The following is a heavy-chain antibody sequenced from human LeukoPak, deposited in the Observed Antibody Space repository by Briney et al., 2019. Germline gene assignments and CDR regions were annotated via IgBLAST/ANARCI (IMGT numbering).Heavy chain of an antibody. V-gene: IGHV4-34*01. CDR1: GGSFSGYY. D-gene: IGHD3-3*01. J-gene: IGHJ3*02. Sequence: SETLSLTCAVYGGSFSGYYWSWIRQPPGKGLEWIGEINHSGSTNYNPSLKSRVTISVDTSKNQFSLKLSSVTAVDTAVYYCAREPLNYDFWSGYYTQDAFDIWGQGTMVTVSS. CDR3: AREPLNYDFWSGYYTQDAFDI. CDR2: INHSGST.